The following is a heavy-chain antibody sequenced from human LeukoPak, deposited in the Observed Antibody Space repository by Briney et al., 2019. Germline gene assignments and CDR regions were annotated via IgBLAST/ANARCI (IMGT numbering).Heavy chain of an antibody. Sequence: PSETLSLTCAVYGGSFSGYYWSWIRQPPGKGLEWIGEINHSGSTNYNPSLKSRVTISVDTSKNQFSLKLSSVTAADTAVYYCARARTWRGAFDIWGQGTMVTVSS. CDR2: INHSGST. CDR1: GGSFSGYY. CDR3: ARARTWRGAFDI. J-gene: IGHJ3*02. D-gene: IGHD1-26*01. V-gene: IGHV4-34*01.